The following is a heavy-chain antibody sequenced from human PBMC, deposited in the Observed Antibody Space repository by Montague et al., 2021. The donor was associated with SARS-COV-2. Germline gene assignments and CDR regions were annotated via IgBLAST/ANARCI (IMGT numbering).Heavy chain of an antibody. CDR3: ARPGDGVVPSPILGVGPYYSYYYMDI. Sequence: SETLSLTCAVHGGSFSTYSWNWIRQPPGKGLEWIGEIHHGGSTNYNPSLKSRVTISADTSKNQFSLKLTSVAAADTAVYYSARPGDGVVPSPILGVGPYYSYYYMDIWGRGTTVTVSS. V-gene: IGHV4-34*01. J-gene: IGHJ6*03. D-gene: IGHD3-10*01. CDR1: GGSFSTYS. CDR2: IHHGGST.